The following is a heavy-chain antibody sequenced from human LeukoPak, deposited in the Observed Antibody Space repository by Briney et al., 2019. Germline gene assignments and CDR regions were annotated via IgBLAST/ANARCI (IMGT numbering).Heavy chain of an antibody. CDR3: ARSRGYSYGPLDY. CDR1: GGSISSGGYS. CDR2: IHHSGST. V-gene: IGHV4-30-2*01. Sequence: SQTLSLTCAVSGGSISSGGYSWSWIRQPPGKGLEWIGYIHHSGSTYYNPSLKSRVTISVDRSKNQFPLKLSSVTAADTAVYYCARSRGYSYGPLDYWGQGTLVTVSS. J-gene: IGHJ4*02. D-gene: IGHD5-18*01.